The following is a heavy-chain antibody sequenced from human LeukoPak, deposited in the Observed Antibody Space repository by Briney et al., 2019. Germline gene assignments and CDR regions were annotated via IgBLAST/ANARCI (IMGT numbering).Heavy chain of an antibody. CDR2: ISSSSSYI. CDR1: GFTFSSYS. J-gene: IGHJ4*02. V-gene: IGHV3-21*01. CDR3: ATSGWSYYLDY. D-gene: IGHD1-26*01. Sequence: GGSLRLSCAASGFTFSSYSMNWVRQAPGKGLEWVSSISSSSSYIYYADSVKGRFTISRDNAKNSLYLQMNSLRAEDTAVYYCATSGWSYYLDYWGQGTLSPSPQ.